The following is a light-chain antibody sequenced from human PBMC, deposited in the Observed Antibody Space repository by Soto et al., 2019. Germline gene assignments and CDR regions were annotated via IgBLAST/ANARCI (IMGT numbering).Light chain of an antibody. CDR3: QQYDNWPPWT. V-gene: IGKV3-15*01. CDR1: QSVGNN. CDR2: GVS. Sequence: EIVLTQSPATLSVSPGEGAPLYCRASQSVGNNLAWYQQKPGQAPRLLISGVSTRATGVSVKFSGSGSGTEFTLTISSLQSEDSAVYYCQQYDNWPPWTFGQGTHVEIK. J-gene: IGKJ1*01.